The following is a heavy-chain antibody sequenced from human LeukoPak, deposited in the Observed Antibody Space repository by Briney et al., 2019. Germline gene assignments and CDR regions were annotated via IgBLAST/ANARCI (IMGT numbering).Heavy chain of an antibody. Sequence: SQTLSLTCTVSGGSISSGSYYWSWIRQPAGKGLEWIGCIYTSGSTNYNPSLKSRVTISVDTSKNQFSLKLSSVTAADTAVYYCARDVPYYDFWSGYPNWFDPWGQGTLVTVSS. CDR1: GGSISSGSYY. J-gene: IGHJ5*02. CDR3: ARDVPYYDFWSGYPNWFDP. V-gene: IGHV4-61*02. CDR2: IYTSGST. D-gene: IGHD3-3*01.